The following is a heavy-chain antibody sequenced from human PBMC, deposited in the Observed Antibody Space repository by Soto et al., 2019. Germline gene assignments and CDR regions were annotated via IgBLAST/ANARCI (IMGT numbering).Heavy chain of an antibody. J-gene: IGHJ6*02. CDR3: ARRGYSYGVDV. CDR2: INHSGST. Sequence: PSETLSLTCAVYGGSFSGYYCSWIRQPPGKGLEWIGEINHSGSTNYNPSLKSRVTISVDTSKNQFSLKLSSVTAADTAVYYCARRGYSYGVDVWGQGTTVTVSS. CDR1: GGSFSGYY. D-gene: IGHD5-18*01. V-gene: IGHV4-34*01.